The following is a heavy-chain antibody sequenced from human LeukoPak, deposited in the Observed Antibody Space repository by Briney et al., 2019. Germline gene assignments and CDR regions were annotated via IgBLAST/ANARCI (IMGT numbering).Heavy chain of an antibody. D-gene: IGHD2-2*02. V-gene: IGHV4-30-4*08. CDR2: IYYSGST. CDR1: GGSISSGDYY. J-gene: IGHJ5*02. CDR3: ARANAELLYSNWFDP. Sequence: SQTLSLTGTVSGGSISSGDYYWSWIRQPPGKGLEWIGYIYYSGSTYYNPSLKSRVTISVDTSKNQFSLKLSSVTAADTAVYYCARANAELLYSNWFDPWGQGTLVTVSS.